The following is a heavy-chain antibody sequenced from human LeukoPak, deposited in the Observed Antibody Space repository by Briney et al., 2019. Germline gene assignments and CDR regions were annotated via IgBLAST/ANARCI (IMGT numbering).Heavy chain of an antibody. CDR3: ATSDLDYFDY. CDR1: GFTFSNYA. CDR2: ISGSGGSR. J-gene: IGHJ4*02. D-gene: IGHD2-21*01. V-gene: IGHV3-23*01. Sequence: GGSLRLSCAASGFTFSNYAMNWVRQAPGKGLEWVSAISGSGGSRYYADSVKGRFTISRDNSKNALYLQMNSLRAEDTAVYYCATSDLDYFDYWGQGTLVTVSS.